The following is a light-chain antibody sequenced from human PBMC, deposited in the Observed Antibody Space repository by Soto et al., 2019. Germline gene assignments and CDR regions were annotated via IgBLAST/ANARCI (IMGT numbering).Light chain of an antibody. CDR2: GVS. CDR3: QQYAGSPWT. V-gene: IGKV3-20*01. CDR1: QSVSSSY. Sequence: EIVLTQSPDTLSLSPGERATLSCRASQSVSSSYLTWYQQKPGQAPRLLIYGVSGRATGIPDRFSGSGSGTDFSLTISRLEPEDFAVYYCQQYAGSPWTFGQGTKVDIK. J-gene: IGKJ1*01.